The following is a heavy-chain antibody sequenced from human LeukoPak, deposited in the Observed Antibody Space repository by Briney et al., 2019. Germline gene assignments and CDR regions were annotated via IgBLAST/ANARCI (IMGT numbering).Heavy chain of an antibody. Sequence: ASVKVSCKASGYTFTGYYMHWVRQAPGQGLEWMGWINPNSGGTNYAQKFQGRVTMTRDTSISTAYMELSRLRSDDTAVYYCARDFSMVRGEHYYYYGMDVWGQGTTVTVSS. CDR1: GYTFTGYY. V-gene: IGHV1-2*02. CDR3: ARDFSMVRGEHYYYYGMDV. J-gene: IGHJ6*02. D-gene: IGHD3-10*01. CDR2: INPNSGGT.